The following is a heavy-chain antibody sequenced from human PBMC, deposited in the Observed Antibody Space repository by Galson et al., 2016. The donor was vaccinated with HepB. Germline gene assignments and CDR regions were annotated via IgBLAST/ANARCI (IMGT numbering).Heavy chain of an antibody. CDR2: IKQDGSEK. V-gene: IGHV3-7*01. J-gene: IGHJ4*02. CDR3: ARDRAWNYYFDF. CDR1: GFTFTFSW. Sequence: SLRLSCAASGFTFTFSWMSWVRQAPGKGLEWVANIKQDGSEKYYVDSVRGRFTISRDNAKNSLYLQMDSLRAEDTAVYYCARDRAWNYYFDFWGQGTLVTVSS. D-gene: IGHD1-7*01.